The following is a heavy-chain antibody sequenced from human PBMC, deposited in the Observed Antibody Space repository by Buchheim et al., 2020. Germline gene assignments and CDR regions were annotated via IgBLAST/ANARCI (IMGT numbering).Heavy chain of an antibody. CDR1: GFTFSTYA. Sequence: EAQLLDSGGGLVQPGGSLRLSCAASGFTFSTYAMSWVRQAPGKGLEWVSAISGSGSDTFYADSVKGRFTISRDNSKNTLFLQMNSLRAEDTAVYYCAKDLWFGGVQGTQYWGQGTL. J-gene: IGHJ4*02. D-gene: IGHD3-16*01. CDR2: ISGSGSDT. CDR3: AKDLWFGGVQGTQY. V-gene: IGHV3-23*01.